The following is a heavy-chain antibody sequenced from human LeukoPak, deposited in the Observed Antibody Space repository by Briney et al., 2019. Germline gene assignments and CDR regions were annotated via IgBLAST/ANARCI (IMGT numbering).Heavy chain of an antibody. CDR3: ARAGGDYVSDDY. V-gene: IGHV3-21*01. CDR1: GFTFSSYS. Sequence: GGSLRLSCAASGFTFSSYSMKWVRQAPGKGLEWVSSISTGSSYIYYADSVKGRFTISRDNAKNSLYLQMNSLRAEDTAVYYCARAGGDYVSDDYWGQGTLVTVSS. CDR2: ISTGSSYI. J-gene: IGHJ4*02. D-gene: IGHD2-21*02.